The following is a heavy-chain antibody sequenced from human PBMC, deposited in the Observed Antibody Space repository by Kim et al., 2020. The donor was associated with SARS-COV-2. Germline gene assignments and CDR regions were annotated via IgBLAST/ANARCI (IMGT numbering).Heavy chain of an antibody. J-gene: IGHJ6*02. CDR2: ISAYNGNT. Sequence: ASVKVSCKASGYTFTSYGISWVRQAPGQGLEWMGWISAYNGNTNYAQKLQGRVTITTDTSTSTAYMELRSLRSDDTAVYYCARAAAGRADYYYGMYAWGQGTPVTVSS. V-gene: IGHV1-18*01. CDR3: ARAAAGRADYYYGMYA. D-gene: IGHD6-13*01. CDR1: GYTFTSYG.